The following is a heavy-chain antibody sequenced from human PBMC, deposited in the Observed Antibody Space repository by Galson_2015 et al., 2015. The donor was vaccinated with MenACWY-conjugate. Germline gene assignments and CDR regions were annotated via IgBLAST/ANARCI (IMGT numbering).Heavy chain of an antibody. CDR3: STWVGVGATYYMDV. J-gene: IGHJ6*03. CDR2: INSEVDGGTT. Sequence: SLRLSCAASGFTFNIAWMTWVRQAPGKGLEWVGRINSEVDGGTTDYAAPVKGRFTITRDDSKNTLVMKLKSRDTEDTAVYYCSTWVGVGATYYMDVWGKGTTVTVSS. V-gene: IGHV3-15*07. CDR1: GFTFNIAW. D-gene: IGHD3-16*01.